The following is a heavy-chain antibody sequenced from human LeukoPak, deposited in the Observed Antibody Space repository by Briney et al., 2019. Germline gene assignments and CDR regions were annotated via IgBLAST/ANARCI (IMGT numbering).Heavy chain of an antibody. CDR3: AKDGRGQLVYYYYYYYMDV. D-gene: IGHD6-6*01. J-gene: IGHJ6*03. Sequence: PGGSLRLSCAASGFTFSDYYMSWIRQAPGKGLEWVSYISSSGGSTYYADSVKGRFTISRDNSKNTLYLQMNSLRAEDTAVYYCAKDGRGQLVYYYYYYYMDVWGKGTTVTVSS. CDR1: GFTFSDYY. CDR2: ISSSGGST. V-gene: IGHV3-11*01.